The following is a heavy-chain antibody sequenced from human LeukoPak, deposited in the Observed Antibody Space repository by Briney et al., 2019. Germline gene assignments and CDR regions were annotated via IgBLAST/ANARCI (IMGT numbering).Heavy chain of an antibody. CDR3: ARAPHQLRFLEWSPDGWFDP. CDR2: INPNSGGT. D-gene: IGHD3-3*01. V-gene: IGHV1-2*02. CDR1: GYTFTGYY. Sequence: ASVKVSCKASGYTFTGYYMHWVRQAPGQGLEWMGWINPNSGGTNYAQKFQGRVTMTRGTSISTAYMELSRLRSDDTAVYYCARAPHQLRFLEWSPDGWFDPWGQGTLVTVSS. J-gene: IGHJ5*02.